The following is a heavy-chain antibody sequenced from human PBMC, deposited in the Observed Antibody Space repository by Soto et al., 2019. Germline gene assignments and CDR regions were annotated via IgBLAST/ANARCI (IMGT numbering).Heavy chain of an antibody. Sequence: QVQLVQSGTEVTKPGASVKVSCKTSGFTFTGYYIHWVRQAPGQGLEWMAWLNPGTGDTNYAQNFPGWVTLTRDTSVTTAVMELRRMKSDDAAVYYCAIGYGDHDVPAYYFDYWGQGTLVTVSS. D-gene: IGHD4-17*01. CDR3: AIGYGDHDVPAYYFDY. J-gene: IGHJ4*02. CDR1: GFTFTGYY. CDR2: LNPGTGDT. V-gene: IGHV1-2*04.